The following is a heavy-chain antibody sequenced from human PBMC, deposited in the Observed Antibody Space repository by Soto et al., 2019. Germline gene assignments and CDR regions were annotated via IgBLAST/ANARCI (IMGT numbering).Heavy chain of an antibody. V-gene: IGHV1-46*01. J-gene: IGHJ4*02. Sequence: QVQLVQSGAEVKKPGASVKVSCKASGYTFTSYYMHWVRQAPGQGLEWMGIINPSGGSTSYAQKFQGRVTMTRDTSTSTVYMELSSLRSEDTAVYNCAITRMRYCSRGSCYYPGYYFDYWGQGTLVTVSS. CDR1: GYTFTSYY. CDR3: AITRMRYCSRGSCYYPGYYFDY. CDR2: INPSGGST. D-gene: IGHD2-15*01.